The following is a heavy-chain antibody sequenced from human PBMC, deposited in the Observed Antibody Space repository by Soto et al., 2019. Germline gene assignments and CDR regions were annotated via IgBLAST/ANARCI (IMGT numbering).Heavy chain of an antibody. Sequence: ASVKVSCKASGYTFTDYFLHWVRQAPGQGLEWMGWINPHSGGTNYAQKFQGRVTMTRGTSISTAYMELSRLRSDDTAVYYCARFRSSSSFYFDYWGQGTLVTVSS. D-gene: IGHD6-6*01. CDR1: GYTFTDYF. CDR3: ARFRSSSSFYFDY. V-gene: IGHV1-2*02. CDR2: INPHSGGT. J-gene: IGHJ4*02.